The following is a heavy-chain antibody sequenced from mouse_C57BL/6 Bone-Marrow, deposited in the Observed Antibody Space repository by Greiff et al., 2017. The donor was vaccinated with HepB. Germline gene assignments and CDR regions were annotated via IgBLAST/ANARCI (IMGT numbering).Heavy chain of an antibody. J-gene: IGHJ3*01. Sequence: EVQLVESGGGLVQPGGSLKLSCAASGFTFSDYGMAWVRQAPRKGPEWVAFISNLAYSIYYADTVTGRFTISRENAKNTLYLEMSSLRSEDTAMYYCARTSADSSGYRGFAYWGQGTLVTVSA. CDR1: GFTFSDYG. V-gene: IGHV5-15*01. D-gene: IGHD3-2*02. CDR3: ARTSADSSGYRGFAY. CDR2: ISNLAYSI.